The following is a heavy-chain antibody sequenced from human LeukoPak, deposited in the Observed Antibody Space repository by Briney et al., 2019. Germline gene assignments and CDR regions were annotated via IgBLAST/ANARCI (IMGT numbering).Heavy chain of an antibody. CDR2: IYSGGST. V-gene: IGHV3-53*05. Sequence: PGGSLRLSCSASGFTVSSNYMTWVRQAPGKGLEWVSVIYSGGSTYSADSVKGRFTISRDNSKNTLYLQMNSLRAEDTAVYYCAKDGQHIWFGELPDKNRNFDYWGQGTLVTVSS. D-gene: IGHD3-10*01. CDR1: GFTVSSNY. CDR3: AKDGQHIWFGELPDKNRNFDY. J-gene: IGHJ4*02.